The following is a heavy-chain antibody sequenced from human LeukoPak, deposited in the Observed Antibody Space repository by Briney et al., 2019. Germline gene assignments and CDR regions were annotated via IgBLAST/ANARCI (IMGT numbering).Heavy chain of an antibody. CDR3: ARQRYGSGSSSYYYCGMDV. CDR2: IYPGDSDT. D-gene: IGHD3-10*01. CDR1: GYSFTSYW. Sequence: GESLKISCKGSGYSFTSYWIGWVRQMPGKGLEWMGIIYPGDSDTRYSPPFQGQVTISADKSISTAYLQWSSLRASDTAMYYCARQRYGSGSSSYYYCGMDVWGQGTTVTVSS. J-gene: IGHJ6*02. V-gene: IGHV5-51*01.